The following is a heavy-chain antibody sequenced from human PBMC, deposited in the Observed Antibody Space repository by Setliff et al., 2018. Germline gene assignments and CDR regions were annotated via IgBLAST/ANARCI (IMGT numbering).Heavy chain of an antibody. CDR3: AKDSSGGRIDY. CDR1: GFTFSSHG. D-gene: IGHD6-19*01. CDR2: IQYDGNNK. J-gene: IGHJ4*02. V-gene: IGHV3-30*02. Sequence: PGGSLRLSCAASGFTFSSHGMHWVRQAPGKGLEWVAFIQYDGNNKYYADSVKGRFTISRDNSKNTLYLQMSSLRAEDTAVYYCAKDSSGGRIDYWGQGTLVTVSS.